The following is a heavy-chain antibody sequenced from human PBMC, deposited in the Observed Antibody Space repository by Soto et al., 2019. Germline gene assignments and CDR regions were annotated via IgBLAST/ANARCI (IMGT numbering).Heavy chain of an antibody. CDR2: IYPGDSET. CDR3: ARHLDGSGSRNWFDP. CDR1: GYSFTSYW. D-gene: IGHD3-10*01. V-gene: IGHV5-51*01. J-gene: IGHJ5*02. Sequence: GESLKISCKGSGYSFTSYWIAWVRQMPGKGLEWMGIIYPGDSETRYSPSLQGQVTISVDKSISTAYLQWSSLKASDTAMYYCARHLDGSGSRNWFDPWGQGTLVTVSS.